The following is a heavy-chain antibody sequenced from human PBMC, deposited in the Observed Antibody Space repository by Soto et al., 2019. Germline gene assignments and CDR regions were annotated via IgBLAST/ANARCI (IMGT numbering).Heavy chain of an antibody. Sequence: ASVKVSCKASGYTFTSYDINWVRQATGQGLEWMGWMNPNSGNTGYAQKFQGRVTMTRNTSMSTTYMELSSLRSEDTAVYYCAGLSTIFGVVITRVGYYGMDVWGQGTTVTVSS. V-gene: IGHV1-8*01. J-gene: IGHJ6*02. CDR1: GYTFTSYD. CDR2: MNPNSGNT. D-gene: IGHD3-3*01. CDR3: AGLSTIFGVVITRVGYYGMDV.